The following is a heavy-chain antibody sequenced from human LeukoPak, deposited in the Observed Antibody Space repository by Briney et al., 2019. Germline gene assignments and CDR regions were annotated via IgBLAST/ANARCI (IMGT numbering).Heavy chain of an antibody. CDR1: GGSVSSGSYY. Sequence: SQTLSLTCTVSGGSVSSGSYYWSWIRQPPGKGLEWIGYIYYSGSTNYNPSLKSRVTISVDTSKNQFSLKLSSVTAADTAVYYCASLYDYVWGSYSENAFDIWGQGTMVTVSS. D-gene: IGHD3-16*01. J-gene: IGHJ3*02. CDR2: IYYSGST. V-gene: IGHV4-61*01. CDR3: ASLYDYVWGSYSENAFDI.